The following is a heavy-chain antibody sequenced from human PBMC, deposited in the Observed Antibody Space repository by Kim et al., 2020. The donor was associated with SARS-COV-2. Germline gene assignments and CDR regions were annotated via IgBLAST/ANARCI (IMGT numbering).Heavy chain of an antibody. Sequence: GGSLRLSCEASGFSLTTFEMNWVRQAPGKGLEWISYITGSSSSIYYAESVKGRFTISRDNAKNSLYLQLSSLRAEDTAVYYCARNALRGGYGGTGYTYTGDWFFDLWGRGALVTVSS. J-gene: IGHJ2*01. D-gene: IGHD3-9*01. V-gene: IGHV3-48*03. CDR2: ITGSSSSI. CDR3: ARNALRGGYGGTGYTYTGDWFFDL. CDR1: GFSLTTFE.